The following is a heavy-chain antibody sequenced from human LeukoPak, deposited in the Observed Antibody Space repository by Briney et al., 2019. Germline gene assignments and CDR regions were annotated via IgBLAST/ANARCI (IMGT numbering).Heavy chain of an antibody. CDR3: AKIGGLGAYYFDY. J-gene: IGHJ4*02. Sequence: PGGSLRLSCAASGFTFSSYGMGWGRQAEGKGLEWVSTISGGGGRTYYAASVKGRFTISGDNSKNTLYLQMNSLRAEDTAVYYCAKIGGLGAYYFDYWGQGTLVTVSS. CDR1: GFTFSSYG. V-gene: IGHV3-23*01. CDR2: ISGGGGRT. D-gene: IGHD3/OR15-3a*01.